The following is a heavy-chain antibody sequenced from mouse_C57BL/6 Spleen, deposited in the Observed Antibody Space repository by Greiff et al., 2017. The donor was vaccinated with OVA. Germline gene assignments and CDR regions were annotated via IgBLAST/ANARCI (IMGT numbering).Heavy chain of an antibody. J-gene: IGHJ4*01. V-gene: IGHV5-17*01. CDR3: AESITSVVANYAMDY. CDR2: ISSGSSTI. D-gene: IGHD1-1*01. CDR1: GFTFTDYG. Sequence: DVQLVESGGGLVKPGGSLKLSCAASGFTFTDYGMHWVRQAPEKGLEWVAYISSGSSTIYYAETVKGRFTISRDTAKNTLFQQMSSLRSEDTAMYYCAESITSVVANYAMDYWGQGTSVTVSS.